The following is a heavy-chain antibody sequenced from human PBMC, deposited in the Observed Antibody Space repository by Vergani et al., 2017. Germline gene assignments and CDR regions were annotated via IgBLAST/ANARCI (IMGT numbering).Heavy chain of an antibody. CDR1: GGTFSSYT. CDR2: IIPILGIA. V-gene: IGHV1-69*02. Sequence: QVQLVQSGAEVKKPGSSVKVSCKASGGTFSSYTISWVRQAPGQGLEWMGRIIPILGIANYAQKFQGRVTITADKSTSTAYMELSSLRSEDTAVYYCASPLGYYGSGSYYYYYYMDVWGKGTTVTVSS. CDR3: ASPLGYYGSGSYYYYYYMDV. D-gene: IGHD3-10*01. J-gene: IGHJ6*03.